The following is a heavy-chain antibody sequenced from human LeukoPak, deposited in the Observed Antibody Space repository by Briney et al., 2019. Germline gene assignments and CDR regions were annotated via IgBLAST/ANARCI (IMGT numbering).Heavy chain of an antibody. V-gene: IGHV1-24*01. Sequence: GASVKVSCKVSGYTLTELSVHWVRQAPGKGLGWMGNFDPKDGDTIYAQRFQGRVTMTEDTSTHTAYMELSSLRSEDTAVYYCARGQQWLEAFDYWGLGTLVTVSS. D-gene: IGHD6-19*01. CDR1: GYTLTELS. CDR2: FDPKDGDT. J-gene: IGHJ4*02. CDR3: ARGQQWLEAFDY.